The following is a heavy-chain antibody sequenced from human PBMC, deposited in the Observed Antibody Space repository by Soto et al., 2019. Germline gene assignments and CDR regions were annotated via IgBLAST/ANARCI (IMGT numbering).Heavy chain of an antibody. V-gene: IGHV1-46*01. CDR2: VNPSGGHT. Sequence: QVQLMQSGAEVKKLGASVKVSCKASGDTFTDYYIHWVRQAPGQGLEWMGTVNPSGGHTTYAQHFLGTVTMIRDTSTSTLYMELTSLTSDDTAIYYCARGGHVVVVTAALDYWGQGTLVTVSS. CDR1: GDTFTDYY. D-gene: IGHD2-21*02. CDR3: ARGGHVVVVTAALDY. J-gene: IGHJ4*02.